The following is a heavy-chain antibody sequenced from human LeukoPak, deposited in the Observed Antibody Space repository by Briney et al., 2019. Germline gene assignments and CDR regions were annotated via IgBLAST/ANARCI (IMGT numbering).Heavy chain of an antibody. J-gene: IGHJ4*02. V-gene: IGHV4-39*01. D-gene: IGHD2-2*01. CDR1: GGSISSSSYY. CDR3: ARLRYCSSTSCKYFDY. Sequence: PSETLSLTCTVSGGSISSSSYYWGWIRQPPGKGLEWIGSIYYSGSTYYNPSLKSRATISVDTSKNQFSLKLSSVIAADTAVYYCARLRYCSSTSCKYFDYWGQGTLVTVSS. CDR2: IYYSGST.